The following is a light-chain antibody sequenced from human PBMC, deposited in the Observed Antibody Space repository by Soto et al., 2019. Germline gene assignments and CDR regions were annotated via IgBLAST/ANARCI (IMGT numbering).Light chain of an antibody. V-gene: IGKV3-20*01. CDR2: AAS. J-gene: IGKJ2*01. CDR3: QQYGASPPYT. Sequence: EIVLTQSPGTLSLSPGERDTLSCRASRSFASSYLAWYQQRPGQSPRLLIYAASNRATGIPDRFSGSGSGTDFTLTINILEAEDSAVYYFQQYGASPPYTFGQGTKVESK. CDR1: RSFASSY.